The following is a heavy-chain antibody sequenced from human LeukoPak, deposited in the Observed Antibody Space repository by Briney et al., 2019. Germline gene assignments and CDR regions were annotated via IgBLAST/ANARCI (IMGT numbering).Heavy chain of an antibody. CDR3: ARAPAAGFYYYYYYMDV. J-gene: IGHJ6*03. V-gene: IGHV1-8*03. D-gene: IGHD6-13*01. Sequence: ASVKVSCKASGYTFTSYDINWVRQATGQGLEWMGWMNPNSGNTGYAQKFQDRVTITRNTSISTAYMELSSLRSEDTAVYYCARAPAAGFYYYYYYMDVWGKGTTVTVSS. CDR2: MNPNSGNT. CDR1: GYTFTSYD.